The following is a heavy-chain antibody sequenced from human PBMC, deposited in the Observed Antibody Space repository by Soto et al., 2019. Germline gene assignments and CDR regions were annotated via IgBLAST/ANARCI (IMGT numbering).Heavy chain of an antibody. CDR2: ISAYNGNT. CDR3: ARDADVGLLAY. D-gene: IGHD1-7*01. V-gene: IGHV1-18*01. Sequence: GASVKVSCNGSGYSFTSYCISWVLRAPGQGLEWMGWISAYNGNTNYAQKLQGRVTMTTDTSTSTAYMELRSLRSDDTAVYYCARDADVGLLAYRGQRTLVTGSS. CDR1: GYSFTSYC. J-gene: IGHJ4*01.